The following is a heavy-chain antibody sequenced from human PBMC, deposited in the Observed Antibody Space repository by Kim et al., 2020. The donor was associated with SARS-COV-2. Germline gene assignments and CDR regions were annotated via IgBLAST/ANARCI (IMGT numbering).Heavy chain of an antibody. V-gene: IGHV3-43*01. D-gene: IGHD2-15*01. CDR3: AKDYSELVSYYYGMDV. J-gene: IGHJ6*02. Sequence: DAVKGRFSITRDNSKNSVYLQMNNLGTEDTALYYCAKDYSELVSYYYGMDVWGQGPTVTVSS.